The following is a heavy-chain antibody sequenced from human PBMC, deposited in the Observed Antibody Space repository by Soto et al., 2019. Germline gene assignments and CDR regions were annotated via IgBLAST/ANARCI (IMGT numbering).Heavy chain of an antibody. J-gene: IGHJ4*02. CDR1: GFTFSSYG. D-gene: IGHD3-3*01. V-gene: IGHV3-33*01. CDR2: IWYDGSNK. Sequence: QVQLVESGGGVVQPGRSLRLSCAASGFTFSSYGMHWVRQAPGKGLEWVAVIWYDGSNKYYADSVKGRFTISRDNSKNTLYLQMNSLRAEDTAVYYCARVAYYDFWSGYYTQTPGVGDYWGQGTLVTVSS. CDR3: ARVAYYDFWSGYYTQTPGVGDY.